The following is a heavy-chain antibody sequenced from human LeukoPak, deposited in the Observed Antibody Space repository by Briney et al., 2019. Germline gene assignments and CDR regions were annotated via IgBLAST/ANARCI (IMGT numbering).Heavy chain of an antibody. Sequence: GGSLRLSCAASEFTFSSHSMNWVRQAPGKGLEGVSSISRSGGSIYYADSLKGRFTISRDNAKNSLYLQMNSLRAEDTAVYFCARSLKVSAALDVFDIWGQGAMVTVSS. CDR2: ISRSGGSI. V-gene: IGHV3-21*01. J-gene: IGHJ3*02. CDR1: EFTFSSHS. CDR3: ARSLKVSAALDVFDI. D-gene: IGHD2-2*01.